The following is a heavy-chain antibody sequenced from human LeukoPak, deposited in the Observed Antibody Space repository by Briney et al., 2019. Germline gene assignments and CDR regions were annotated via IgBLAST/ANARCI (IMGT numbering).Heavy chain of an antibody. D-gene: IGHD1-1*01. CDR1: GFAFNTYA. J-gene: IGHJ4*02. V-gene: IGHV3-23*01. Sequence: PAGTLRLSCAASGFAFNTYAMNWVRQAPGKGLEWVSVIGGGGDNIHYADSVEGRFTISRDNSKNTLYLQMNSLRVEDTALYYCAQHLQRGGESWGQGPLVSVSS. CDR2: IGGGGDNI. CDR3: AQHLQRGGES.